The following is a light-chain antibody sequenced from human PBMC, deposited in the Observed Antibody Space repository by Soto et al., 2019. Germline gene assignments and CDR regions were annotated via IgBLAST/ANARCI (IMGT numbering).Light chain of an antibody. CDR1: SSNIGAGYG. V-gene: IGLV1-40*01. Sequence: QSVLAQPPSVSGAPGQRVTISCTGSSSNIGAGYGVHWYQQLPGTAPKLLIYGNSNRPSGVPDRFSGSKSGTSASLAITGLQAEDEADYHCQSYDSSLRGWVFGGGTKLTGL. CDR3: QSYDSSLRGWV. J-gene: IGLJ3*02. CDR2: GNS.